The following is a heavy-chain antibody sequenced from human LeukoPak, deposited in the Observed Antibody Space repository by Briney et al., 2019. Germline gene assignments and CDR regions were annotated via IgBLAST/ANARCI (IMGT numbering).Heavy chain of an antibody. V-gene: IGHV3-21*01. J-gene: IGHJ4*02. CDR1: GFTFSSYS. D-gene: IGHD1-26*01. Sequence: GGSLRLSCAASGFTFSSYSMNWVRQAPGKGLEWVSSISSNNNYIYYADSVKGRFTISRDNAKNSLYLQMNSLRAEDTAVYYCARAARPRIVGATGGFDYWGQGTLVTVSS. CDR2: ISSNNNYI. CDR3: ARAARPRIVGATGGFDY.